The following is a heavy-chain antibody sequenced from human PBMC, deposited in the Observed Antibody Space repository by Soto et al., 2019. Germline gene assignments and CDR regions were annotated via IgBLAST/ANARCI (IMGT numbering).Heavy chain of an antibody. V-gene: IGHV4-39*01. CDR2: IYYSEST. Sequence: NPSETLSLTCTVSGGSISSSSYYWGWIRQPPGKGLEWIGSIYYSESTYYNPSLKSRGTISVDTSKNQFSLKLSSVTAADAAVYYCSRICVDCSGVSCYSGYYYGMDVWGQGTTVTVSS. CDR1: GGSISSSSYY. D-gene: IGHD2-15*01. J-gene: IGHJ6*02. CDR3: SRICVDCSGVSCYSGYYYGMDV.